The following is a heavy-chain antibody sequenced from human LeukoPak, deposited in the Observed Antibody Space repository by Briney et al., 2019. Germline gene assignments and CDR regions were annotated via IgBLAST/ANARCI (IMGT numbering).Heavy chain of an antibody. CDR1: GFTFSSYW. CDR3: ARDARWLDLDC. V-gene: IGHV3-74*01. CDR2: INSDGSST. Sequence: PGGSQRLSCAASGFTFSSYWMHWVRQAPGKGLVWVSRINSDGSSTSYADSVKGRFTISRDNAKNTLYLQMNSLRAEDTAVYYCARDARWLDLDCWGQGTLVTVSS. D-gene: IGHD6-19*01. J-gene: IGHJ4*02.